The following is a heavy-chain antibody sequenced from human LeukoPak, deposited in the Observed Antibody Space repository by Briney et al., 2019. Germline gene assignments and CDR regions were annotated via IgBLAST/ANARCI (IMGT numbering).Heavy chain of an antibody. D-gene: IGHD3-10*02. V-gene: IGHV4-59*01. CDR2: VYHSGFT. CDR3: ARDQRCSRFDGGCDQWYFDL. Sequence: TLETLSLTCTVSGGSISGYYWSWLRQSPEKGLEWIGYVYHSGFTHYNPSLRSRVTISVDLSRNQFSLKLTSATAADTAMYYCARDQRCSRFDGGCDQWYFDLWGRGTLVTVSS. CDR1: GGSISGYY. J-gene: IGHJ2*01.